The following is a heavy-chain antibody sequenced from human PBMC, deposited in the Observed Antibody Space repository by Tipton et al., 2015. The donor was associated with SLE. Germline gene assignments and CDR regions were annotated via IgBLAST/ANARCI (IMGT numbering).Heavy chain of an antibody. CDR2: IIPIFGTA. D-gene: IGHD1-26*01. V-gene: IGHV1-69*05. CDR1: GGTFSSYT. CDR3: ARGGAEVGASPAPDGG. J-gene: IGHJ4*02. Sequence: QLVQSGAEVKKPGSSVKVSCKASGGTFSSYTINWVRQAPGQGLEWMGGIIPIFGTANYAQKFQDRVTITTDESTSTAYMELSSLTSEDTTVFGCARGGAEVGASPAPDGGGGQGALVAVSS.